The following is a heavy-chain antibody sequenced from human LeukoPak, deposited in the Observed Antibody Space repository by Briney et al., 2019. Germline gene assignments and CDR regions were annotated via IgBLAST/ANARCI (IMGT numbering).Heavy chain of an antibody. D-gene: IGHD3-10*01. CDR1: GDSISSSSYY. J-gene: IGHJ5*02. Sequence: PSETLSLTCTVSGDSISSSSYYWGWIRQPPGKGLEWIGSIYYSGSTYYNPSLKSRVTISVDTSKNHFSLKLSSVTAADTALYYCARGTYYYGSGSHNWFDPWGQGTLVTVSS. CDR3: ARGTYYYGSGSHNWFDP. CDR2: IYYSGST. V-gene: IGHV4-39*02.